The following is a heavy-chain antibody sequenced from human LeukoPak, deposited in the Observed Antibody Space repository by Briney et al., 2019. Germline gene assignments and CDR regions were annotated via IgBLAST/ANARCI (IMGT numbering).Heavy chain of an antibody. D-gene: IGHD6-13*01. J-gene: IGHJ5*02. CDR3: ARFQQLGRPSKYNWFDP. CDR2: IYYSGST. V-gene: IGHV4-59*08. Sequence: PSETLSLTCTVSGGSISSYHWSWIRQPPGKGLEWIGYIYYSGSTNYNPSLKSRVTISVDTSKNQFSLKLSSVTAADTAVYYCARFQQLGRPSKYNWFDPWGQGTLVTVSS. CDR1: GGSISSYH.